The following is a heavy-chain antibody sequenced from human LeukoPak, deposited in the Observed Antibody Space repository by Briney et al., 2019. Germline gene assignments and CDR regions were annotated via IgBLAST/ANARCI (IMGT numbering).Heavy chain of an antibody. V-gene: IGHV1-58*01. CDR3: VGGYGGSTDFWG. Sequence: SVNVSCKAAGFTFTSSVVQLVRQARGQRLEWMGWMVVGSGNTNYEQKLQERGAITRDRSTSTTYMYLSRLRSEDTDVHLCVGGYGGSTDFWGRGQGTTVTAS. D-gene: IGHD3/OR15-3a*01. J-gene: IGHJ4*02. CDR2: MVVGSGNT. CDR1: GFTFTSSV.